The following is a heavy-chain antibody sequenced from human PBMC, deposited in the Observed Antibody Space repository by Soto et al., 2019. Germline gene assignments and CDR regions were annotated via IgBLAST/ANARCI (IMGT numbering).Heavy chain of an antibody. CDR2: IIPIFGTA. CDR1: EDTFRNYA. D-gene: IGHD3-22*01. CDR3: AGTKYDSSAYYYWYLGL. J-gene: IGHJ2*01. Sequence: QVELVQAGAEVKKPGSSVKVSCQASEDTFRNYAISWVRQAPGQGLEWMGGIIPIFGTANYAQKFQGRVTLTADRSAYTVYLALSSLRSEDTVVFYYAGTKYDSSAYYYWYLGLWGRGTLVTVSS. V-gene: IGHV1-69*06.